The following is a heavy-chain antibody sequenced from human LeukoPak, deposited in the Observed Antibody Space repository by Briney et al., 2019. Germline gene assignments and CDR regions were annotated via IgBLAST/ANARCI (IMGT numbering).Heavy chain of an antibody. Sequence: ASVKVSCKASGYTFTSYDINWVRQATGQGLEWMGWMNPNSGNTGYAQKFQGRVTITRNTSISTAYMELSSLRSEDTAVYYCARDGRYSSSWYRRSYFDYWGQGTLVTVSS. CDR1: GYTFTSYD. CDR3: ARDGRYSSSWYRRSYFDY. V-gene: IGHV1-8*01. D-gene: IGHD6-13*01. J-gene: IGHJ4*02. CDR2: MNPNSGNT.